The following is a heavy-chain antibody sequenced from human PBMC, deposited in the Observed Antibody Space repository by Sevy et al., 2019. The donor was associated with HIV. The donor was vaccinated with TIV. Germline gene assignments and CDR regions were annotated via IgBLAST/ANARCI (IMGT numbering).Heavy chain of an antibody. CDR2: ISHDGINE. J-gene: IGHJ6*02. CDR1: GFSFSYYG. V-gene: IGHV3-30*18. CDR3: ANAYSGSYSHSYLYALDV. D-gene: IGHD1-26*01. Sequence: GGSLRLSCTGSGFSFSYYGIHWVRQAPGKGLDWVALISHDGINEYYAHSVKGRFTISGDNSKNTVYLEMNRLRNEDTAIYFCANAYSGSYSHSYLYALDVWGQGTTVTVSS.